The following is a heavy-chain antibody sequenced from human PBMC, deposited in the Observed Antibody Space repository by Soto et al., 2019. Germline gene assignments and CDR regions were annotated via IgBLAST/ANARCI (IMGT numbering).Heavy chain of an antibody. J-gene: IGHJ6*02. CDR1: GYTFTSYA. CDR2: INAGNGNT. CDR3: ARVDSYGSYYYGMDV. Sequence: ASVKVSCKASGYTFTSYAMHWVRQAPGQRLEWMGWINAGNGNTKYSQKFQGRVTITRDTSTSTAYMELSSLRSEDTAVYYCARVDSYGSYYYGMDVWGQGTTVTVSS. D-gene: IGHD5-18*01. V-gene: IGHV1-3*01.